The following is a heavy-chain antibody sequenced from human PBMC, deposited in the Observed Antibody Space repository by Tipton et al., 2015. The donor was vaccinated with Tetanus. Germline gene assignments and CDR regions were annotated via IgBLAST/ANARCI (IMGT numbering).Heavy chain of an antibody. CDR3: ARTGSPFDY. CDR1: GYIFNNFW. Sequence: VQLVQSGAEVKKPGESLQISCKSSGYIFNNFWIGWVRQMPGRGLEWIGLIYPGDSRVIYSPSFQGHVTLSAAKSITPAYLQWNSLKASDTAMYYCARTGSPFDYWGQGTPVTVSS. J-gene: IGHJ4*02. V-gene: IGHV5-51*01. D-gene: IGHD3-10*01. CDR2: IYPGDSRV.